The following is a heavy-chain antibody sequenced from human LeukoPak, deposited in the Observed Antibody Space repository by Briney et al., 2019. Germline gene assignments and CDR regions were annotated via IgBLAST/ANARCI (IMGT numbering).Heavy chain of an antibody. Sequence: SETLSLTCTVSGGSISTYYWSWIRQPPGKGLEWIGYIYYTGSTSYNPSLKSRVTMSLDASKNQFSLELNSVTPADTAVYYCARDNGMDSSGWYSRGAFDIWGQGTMVTVSS. CDR1: GGSISTYY. CDR3: ARDNGMDSSGWYSRGAFDI. D-gene: IGHD6-19*01. CDR2: IYYTGST. J-gene: IGHJ3*02. V-gene: IGHV4-59*01.